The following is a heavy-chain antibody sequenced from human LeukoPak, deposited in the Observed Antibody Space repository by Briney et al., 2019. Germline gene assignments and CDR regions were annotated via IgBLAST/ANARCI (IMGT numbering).Heavy chain of an antibody. V-gene: IGHV3-48*02. J-gene: IGHJ4*02. CDR3: ATDKRYAFDY. D-gene: IGHD3-9*01. CDR1: GFSFTDYP. CDR2: IRTTAEGAKYA. Sequence: GGSLRLSCATSGFSFTDYPMNWVRQAPGKGLEWISDIRTTAEGAKYAYYADSVKGRVTISRDDALYLHMNSLRDDDTAVYYCATDKRYAFDYWGQGILVTVSS.